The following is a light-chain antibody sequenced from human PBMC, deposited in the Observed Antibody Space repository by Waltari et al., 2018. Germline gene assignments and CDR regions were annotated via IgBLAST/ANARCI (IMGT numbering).Light chain of an antibody. CDR3: STYTSTNTWV. Sequence: QSALTQPASVSGSPGQSITISCTGTSSDVGGYNYVSWYQQHPGKAPKVMIYDVSNRPSGVANRFSGSTAGNPASLTISGLQAEDEADYYCSTYTSTNTWVFGGGTRLTVL. CDR2: DVS. V-gene: IGLV2-14*03. J-gene: IGLJ3*02. CDR1: SSDVGGYNY.